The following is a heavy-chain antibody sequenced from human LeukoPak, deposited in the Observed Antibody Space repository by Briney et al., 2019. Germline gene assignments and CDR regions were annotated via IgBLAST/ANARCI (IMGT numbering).Heavy chain of an antibody. D-gene: IGHD5-18*01. Sequence: SQTLSLTCTVSGGSISSGGYYWSWIRQHPGKGLEWIGYIYYSGSTYYNPSLKSRVTIPVDTSKNQFSLKLSSVTAADTAVYYCARGGYSYGSFDYWGQGTLVTVSS. CDR2: IYYSGST. CDR1: GGSISSGGYY. J-gene: IGHJ4*02. CDR3: ARGGYSYGSFDY. V-gene: IGHV4-31*03.